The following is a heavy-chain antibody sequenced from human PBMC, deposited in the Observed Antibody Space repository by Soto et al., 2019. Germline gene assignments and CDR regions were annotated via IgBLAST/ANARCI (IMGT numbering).Heavy chain of an antibody. Sequence: SVKVSCKASGGTFSSYAISWVRQAPGQGLEWMGGIIPIFGTANYAQKFQGRVTITADESTSTAYMELNSLRAEDTAVYYCARFYSGSYYYFDYWGQGILVTVSS. D-gene: IGHD1-26*01. CDR1: GGTFSSYA. CDR3: ARFYSGSYYYFDY. V-gene: IGHV1-69*13. J-gene: IGHJ4*02. CDR2: IIPIFGTA.